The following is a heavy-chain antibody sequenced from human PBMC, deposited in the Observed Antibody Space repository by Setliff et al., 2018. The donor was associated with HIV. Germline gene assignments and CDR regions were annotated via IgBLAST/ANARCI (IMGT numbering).Heavy chain of an antibody. CDR1: GYTFTGYY. V-gene: IGHV1-2*02. D-gene: IGHD3-3*01. Sequence: ASVKVSCKASGYTFTGYYMHGVRQAPGQGLEWRGWIKPNTGGTNFAQKFQGRVTMTRDTSISTAYMELSRLRSDDTAVYYCGRDPFWSGYDAFDIWGQGTMVTVSS. CDR3: GRDPFWSGYDAFDI. J-gene: IGHJ3*02. CDR2: IKPNTGGT.